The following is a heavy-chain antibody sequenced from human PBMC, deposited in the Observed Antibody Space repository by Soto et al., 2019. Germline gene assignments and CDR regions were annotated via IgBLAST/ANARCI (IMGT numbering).Heavy chain of an antibody. CDR1: GFTFSNFA. Sequence: EVQVLESGGGSVQPGGSLRLSCAASGFTFSNFAISWVRHAPGTGLEWVSEITGSTGTTYYADSVKGRFIISRDNSKNTVHLQMNSLRAEDTAVYYCSKDTSSSPYYMDVWGKGTTVTVSS. D-gene: IGHD2-2*01. CDR2: ITGSTGTT. CDR3: SKDTSSSPYYMDV. J-gene: IGHJ6*03. V-gene: IGHV3-23*01.